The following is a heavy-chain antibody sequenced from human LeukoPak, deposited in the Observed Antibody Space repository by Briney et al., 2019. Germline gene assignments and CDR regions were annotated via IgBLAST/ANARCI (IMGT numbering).Heavy chain of an antibody. J-gene: IGHJ5*02. CDR3: ARGRGNIVVVPAAIGVRSPRDNWFDP. V-gene: IGHV4-34*01. D-gene: IGHD2-2*02. Sequence: PSEPLSLTWAVYGGSFRGYYWSWIRQPPGKGREWIGEINHSGSTNYNPSLKRRVTISVDTSKNQFSLKLSSVTAADTAVYYCARGRGNIVVVPAAIGVRSPRDNWFDPWGQGTLVTVSS. CDR2: INHSGST. CDR1: GGSFRGYY.